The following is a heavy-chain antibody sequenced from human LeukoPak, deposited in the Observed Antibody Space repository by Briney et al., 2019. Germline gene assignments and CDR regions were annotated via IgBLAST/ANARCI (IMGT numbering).Heavy chain of an antibody. D-gene: IGHD3-22*01. Sequence: KGGESLKISCKGSGYSFTSYWISWVRQMPGKGLEWMGTIDPSDPYANYSPSFQGHVTISADKSISTACLQWSSLKATDTATYFCARQHYDSSGYYFLNDYWGQGTLVTVST. J-gene: IGHJ4*02. V-gene: IGHV5-10-1*01. CDR3: ARQHYDSSGYYFLNDY. CDR1: GYSFTSYW. CDR2: IDPSDPYA.